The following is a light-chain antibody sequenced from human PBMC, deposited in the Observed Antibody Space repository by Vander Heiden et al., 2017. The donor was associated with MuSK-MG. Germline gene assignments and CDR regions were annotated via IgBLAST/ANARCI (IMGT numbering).Light chain of an antibody. V-gene: IGLV2-14*03. Sequence: QSALTQPASVSGSPGQSITISCAGTSSDIGGYNYVSWYQHHPGKAPKLMIYDVSKRPSGVSNRFSGSKSGNTASLTISGLQPEDEADYYCISYTSSSTLVFGGGTKVTGL. CDR1: SSDIGGYNY. CDR2: DVS. J-gene: IGLJ2*01. CDR3: ISYTSSSTLV.